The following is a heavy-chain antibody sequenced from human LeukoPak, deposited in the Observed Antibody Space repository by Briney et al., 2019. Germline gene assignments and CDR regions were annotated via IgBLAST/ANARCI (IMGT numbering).Heavy chain of an antibody. Sequence: PSETLSLTCAVYGGSFSGYYWSWIRQPPGKGLEWIGEINHSGSTNYNPSLKSRVTISVDTSKNQFSLKLSSVTAADTAVYYCARGRRRSYAFVIWGQGTMVTVSS. D-gene: IGHD2-15*01. J-gene: IGHJ3*02. V-gene: IGHV4-34*01. CDR1: GGSFSGYY. CDR2: INHSGST. CDR3: ARGRRRSYAFVI.